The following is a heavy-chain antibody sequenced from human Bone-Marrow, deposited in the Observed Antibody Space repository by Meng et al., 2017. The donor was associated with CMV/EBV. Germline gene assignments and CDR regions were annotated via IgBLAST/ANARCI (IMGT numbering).Heavy chain of an antibody. D-gene: IGHD4-17*01. Sequence: GGSLRLSCAASGFTVSSNYMSWVRQAPGKGLEWVSSISSSSSYIYYADSVKGRFTTSRDNAKNSLYLQMNSLRAEDTAVYYCARVSLHGDYVLSYGMDVWGQGTTVTVSS. V-gene: IGHV3-21*01. CDR1: GFTVSSNY. CDR2: ISSSSSYI. J-gene: IGHJ6*02. CDR3: ARVSLHGDYVLSYGMDV.